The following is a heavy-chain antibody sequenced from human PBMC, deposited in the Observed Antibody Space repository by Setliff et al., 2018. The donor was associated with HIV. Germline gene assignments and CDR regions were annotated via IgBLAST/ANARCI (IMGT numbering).Heavy chain of an antibody. J-gene: IGHJ4*02. Sequence: SVKVSCKASGGTFSSYAISWVRQAPGQGLEWMGGIIPILGIANYAQKFQGRVTITADQSTSTAYMELSSLRSEDTAVYYCARVAGGYYFDYWGQGTLVTVSS. V-gene: IGHV1-69*10. CDR2: IIPILGIA. CDR1: GGTFSSYA. CDR3: ARVAGGYYFDY.